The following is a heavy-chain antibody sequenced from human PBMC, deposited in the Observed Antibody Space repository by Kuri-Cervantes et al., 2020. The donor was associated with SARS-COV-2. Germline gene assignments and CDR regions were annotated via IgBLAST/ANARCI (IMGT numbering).Heavy chain of an antibody. CDR2: IWYDGSNK. D-gene: IGHD1-1*01. J-gene: IGHJ4*02. V-gene: IGHV3-33*01. CDR1: GFTFSSYG. Sequence: GSLRLSCAASGFTFSSYGMHWVRQAPGKGLEWVAVIWYDGSNKYYADSVKGRFTISRDNSKNMLFLQMNSLRAEDTAVYYCVRDGDHWNFDYWGQGTLVTVSS. CDR3: VRDGDHWNFDY.